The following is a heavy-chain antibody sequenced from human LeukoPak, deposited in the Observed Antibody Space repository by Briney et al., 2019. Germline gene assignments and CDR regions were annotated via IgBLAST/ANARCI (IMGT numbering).Heavy chain of an antibody. CDR3: ARGCSSTNCYTNFDY. Sequence: ASVKVSCKASGYTFISYDINWVRQATGQGLEWMGWMNANSGNTGYAQKFQGRVTMSRNTSISTAYMDLSSLRSEDTAVYYCARGCSSTNCYTNFDYWGQGTLVTVSS. CDR1: GYTFISYD. D-gene: IGHD2-2*02. J-gene: IGHJ4*02. CDR2: MNANSGNT. V-gene: IGHV1-8*01.